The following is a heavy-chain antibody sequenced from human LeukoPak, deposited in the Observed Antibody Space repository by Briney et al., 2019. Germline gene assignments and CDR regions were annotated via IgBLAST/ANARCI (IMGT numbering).Heavy chain of an antibody. D-gene: IGHD6-6*01. Sequence: GGSLRLSCAASGFTFSNYWMSWVRQAPGKGLEWVANIKEDGGTKYYVDSVKGRFTISRANAKNSVYLQISSLRVEDTAVYYCARIGYSSSSYDYWGQGTLVTVSS. CDR1: GFTFSNYW. CDR3: ARIGYSSSSYDY. V-gene: IGHV3-7*01. CDR2: IKEDGGTK. J-gene: IGHJ4*02.